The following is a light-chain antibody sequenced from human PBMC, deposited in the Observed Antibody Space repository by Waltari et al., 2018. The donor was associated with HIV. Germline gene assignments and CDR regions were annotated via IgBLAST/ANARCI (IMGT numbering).Light chain of an antibody. CDR3: GTWDSSLRAVV. V-gene: IGLV1-51*01. Sequence: QSVLTQPPSVPAAPGQKVSISCPGSSSNIGKHYVTCYQPFPGTAPKLLIYDNNKRPSGIPDRFSGSKSGTSATLGVTGLQTGDEADYYCGTWDSSLRAVVFGGGTKLTVL. CDR1: SSNIGKHY. CDR2: DNN. J-gene: IGLJ2*01.